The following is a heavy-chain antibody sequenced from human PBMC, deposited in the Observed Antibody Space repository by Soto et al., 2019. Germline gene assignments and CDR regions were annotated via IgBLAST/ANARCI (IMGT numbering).Heavy chain of an antibody. CDR2: VYYSGTT. J-gene: IGHJ4*02. CDR3: ARAGRSGRYFFGY. Sequence: QVLLQESGPGLVQPSETLSLTCTVSGGSMNYYYWSWIRQSPGKGLEWIGYVYYSGTTYYNPSLQSRVTISIDTSQNQFSLKLRSVTAADSAIYYCARAGRSGRYFFGYWCRGTLVSVSS. D-gene: IGHD6-19*01. CDR1: GGSMNYYY. V-gene: IGHV4-59*01.